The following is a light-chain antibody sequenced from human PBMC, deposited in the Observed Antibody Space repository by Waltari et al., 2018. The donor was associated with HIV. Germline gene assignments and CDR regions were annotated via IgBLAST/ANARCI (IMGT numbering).Light chain of an antibody. CDR1: RSNIGAGCH. V-gene: IGLV1-40*01. Sequence: QSVLTQPPSVSGAPGQRVTIACTGTRSNIGAGCHVPWYQQIPGNAPKRLIYDNNIRPSVVPDRFSGSKSGTSASLAITGLQSEDEADYYCQSYDMSQSGSLVFGGGTKLTVL. J-gene: IGLJ2*01. CDR3: QSYDMSQSGSLV. CDR2: DNN.